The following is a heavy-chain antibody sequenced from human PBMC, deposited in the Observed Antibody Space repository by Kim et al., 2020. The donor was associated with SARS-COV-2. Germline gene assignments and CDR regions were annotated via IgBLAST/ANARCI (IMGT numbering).Heavy chain of an antibody. D-gene: IGHD3-3*01. CDR3: ASREGYYDFWSGYFPFDY. Sequence: SETLSLTCAVYGGSFSGYYWSWIRQPPGKGLEWIGEINHSGSTNYNPSLKSRVTISVDTSKNQFSLKLSSVTAADTAVYYCASREGYYDFWSGYFPFDYWGQGTLVTVSS. J-gene: IGHJ4*02. V-gene: IGHV4-34*01. CDR2: INHSGST. CDR1: GGSFSGYY.